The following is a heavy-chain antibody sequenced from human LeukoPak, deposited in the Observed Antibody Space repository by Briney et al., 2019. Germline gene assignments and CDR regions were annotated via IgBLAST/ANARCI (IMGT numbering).Heavy chain of an antibody. J-gene: IGHJ4*02. CDR2: ISYDGSEI. V-gene: IGHV3-30*18. CDR3: AKDLSWSFDY. Sequence: GRSLRLSCGASGFTFSSCGMHWVRQAPGKGLEWVALISYDGSEIYYADSVKGRFTISRGNSKNTVYLQMNSLRAEDTAVYYCAKDLSWSFDYWGQGTLVTVSS. D-gene: IGHD6-13*01. CDR1: GFTFSSCG.